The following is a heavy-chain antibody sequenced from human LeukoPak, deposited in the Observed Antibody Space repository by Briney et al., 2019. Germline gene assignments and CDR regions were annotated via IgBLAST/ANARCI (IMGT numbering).Heavy chain of an antibody. D-gene: IGHD5-18*01. CDR2: ISYDGSKI. CDR1: GFTFSSYP. Sequence: GGSLRLSCAASGFTFSSYPLHWVRQAPGKGLEWVTLISYDGSKIYYADSVKGRFTISRDNSKNTLYLQMNSLRAEDTAVYYCARDAGDTAMVDYWGQGTLVTVSS. CDR3: ARDAGDTAMVDY. J-gene: IGHJ4*02. V-gene: IGHV3-30-3*01.